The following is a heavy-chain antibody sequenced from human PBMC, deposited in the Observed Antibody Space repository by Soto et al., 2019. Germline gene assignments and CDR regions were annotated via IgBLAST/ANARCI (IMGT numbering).Heavy chain of an antibody. CDR2: IWYDGSNK. CDR1: GFTFSSYG. D-gene: IGHD3-22*01. CDR3: ARDSIMYDSSGYNDY. V-gene: IGHV3-33*01. J-gene: IGHJ4*02. Sequence: VQLVESGGGVVQPGRSLRLSCAASGFTFSSYGMHWVRQAPGKGLEWVAVIWYDGSNKYYADSVKGRFTISRDNSKNTLYLQMNSLRAEDTAVYYCARDSIMYDSSGYNDYWGQGTLVTVSS.